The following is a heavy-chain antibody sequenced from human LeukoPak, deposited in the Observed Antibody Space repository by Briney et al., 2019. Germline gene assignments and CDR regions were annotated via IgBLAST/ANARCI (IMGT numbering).Heavy chain of an antibody. CDR3: ARHGRDGYNFVDY. Sequence: GGSLRLSCAASGFAFNTYWMNWVRQAPGKGLEWVSSISSSSSYIYYADSVKGRFTISRDNAKNSLYLQMNSLRAEDTAVYYCARHGRDGYNFVDYWGQGTLVTVSS. V-gene: IGHV3-21*01. D-gene: IGHD5-24*01. CDR2: ISSSSSYI. CDR1: GFAFNTYW. J-gene: IGHJ4*02.